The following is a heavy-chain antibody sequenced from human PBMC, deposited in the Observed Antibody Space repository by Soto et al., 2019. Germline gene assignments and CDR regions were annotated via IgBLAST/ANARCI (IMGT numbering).Heavy chain of an antibody. V-gene: IGHV1-18*01. D-gene: IGHD6-6*01. CDR3: ARDRLHTSSSITFDY. J-gene: IGHJ4*02. CDR1: GYTFTSYG. Sequence: GASVKVSCKASGYTFTSYGISWVRQAPGQGLEWMGWISAYDGQTDYPENLQGRVTMTTDTSTNTAYMELRSLRSDDTAVYYCARDRLHTSSSITFDYWGQGALGTVSS. CDR2: ISAYDGQT.